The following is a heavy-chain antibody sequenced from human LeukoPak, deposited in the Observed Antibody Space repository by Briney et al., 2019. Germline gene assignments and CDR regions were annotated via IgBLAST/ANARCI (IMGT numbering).Heavy chain of an antibody. CDR1: GGTFSSYA. D-gene: IGHD3-10*01. J-gene: IGHJ4*02. Sequence: ASVKVSCKASGGTFSSYAISWVRQAPGQGLEWMGWISAYNGNTNYAQKLQGRVTMTTDTSTSTAYMELRSLRSDDTAVYYCARGVTYYYGSGSYYFDYWGQGTLVTVSS. CDR2: ISAYNGNT. CDR3: ARGVTYYYGSGSYYFDY. V-gene: IGHV1-18*01.